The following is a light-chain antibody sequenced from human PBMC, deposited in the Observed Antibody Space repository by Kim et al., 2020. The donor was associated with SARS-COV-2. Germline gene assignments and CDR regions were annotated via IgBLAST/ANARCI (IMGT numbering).Light chain of an antibody. V-gene: IGKV3-20*01. CDR3: QQYGSSPWT. Sequence: EIVLTQSPGALSLSPGERATLSCRASQSISSSYLAWYQHKPGQAPRLLIYGASSRATGIPDRFSGSGSGTDFTLTISRLEPEDCAVYYCQQYGSSPWTFGQGTKVDIK. CDR1: QSISSSY. J-gene: IGKJ1*01. CDR2: GAS.